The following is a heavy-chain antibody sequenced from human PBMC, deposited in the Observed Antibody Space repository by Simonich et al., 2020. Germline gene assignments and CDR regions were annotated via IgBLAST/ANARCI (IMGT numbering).Heavy chain of an antibody. CDR2: IKQDGSEK. Sequence: EVQLVESGGGLVQPGGSLRLSCAASGFTFSSYWMIWVRQAPGKGMEWVANIKQDGSEKYYVDSVKGRFTISRDNAKNSLYRQMNSLRAEDTAVYYCARDGLGTAYYYYMDVWGKGTTVTVSS. V-gene: IGHV3-7*01. CDR3: ARDGLGTAYYYYMDV. CDR1: GFTFSSYW. D-gene: IGHD7-27*01. J-gene: IGHJ6*03.